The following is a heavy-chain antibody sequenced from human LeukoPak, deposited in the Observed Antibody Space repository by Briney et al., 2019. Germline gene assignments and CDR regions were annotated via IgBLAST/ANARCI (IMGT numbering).Heavy chain of an antibody. D-gene: IGHD6-13*01. J-gene: IGHJ6*02. CDR2: ISYDGSNK. CDR3: AKGGLLAAAGIEDYYYGMDV. Sequence: QPGGSLRLSCAASGFTFSSYGMHWVRQAPGKGLEWVAVISYDGSNKYYADSVKGRFTISRDNSKNTLYLQMNSLRAEDTAVYYCAKGGLLAAAGIEDYYYGMDVWGQGTTVTVSS. V-gene: IGHV3-30*18. CDR1: GFTFSSYG.